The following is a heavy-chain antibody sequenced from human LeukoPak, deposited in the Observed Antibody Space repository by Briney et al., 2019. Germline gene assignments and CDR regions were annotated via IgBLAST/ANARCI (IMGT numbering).Heavy chain of an antibody. CDR2: DGHT. V-gene: IGHV4-61*01. D-gene: IGHD3-16*01. Sequence: PSETLSLTCTVSGGSVSSGYFHWSWIRQAPGKGLEWIGHDGHTNYNPSLRSRVTISVDTSKNQFSLKLSSVTAADTAVYYCARGGYGAFDIWGQGTMVTVSS. CDR1: GGSVSSGYFH. J-gene: IGHJ3*02. CDR3: ARGGYGAFDI.